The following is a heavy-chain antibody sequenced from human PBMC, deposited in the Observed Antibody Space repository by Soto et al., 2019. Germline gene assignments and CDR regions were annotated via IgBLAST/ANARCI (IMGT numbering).Heavy chain of an antibody. Sequence: GGSLRLSCTASGFTFSSYWMSWVRQAPGKGLEWVANIKQDGSEKYYVDSVEGRFTISRDNAKNSLYLQMNSLRAEDTAVYYCARDWAIFGVVTPVMDVWGQGTTVTVSS. CDR2: IKQDGSEK. J-gene: IGHJ6*02. CDR1: GFTFSSYW. D-gene: IGHD3-3*01. V-gene: IGHV3-7*01. CDR3: ARDWAIFGVVTPVMDV.